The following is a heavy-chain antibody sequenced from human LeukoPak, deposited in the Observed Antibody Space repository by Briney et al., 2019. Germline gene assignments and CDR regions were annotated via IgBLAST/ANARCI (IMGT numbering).Heavy chain of an antibody. CDR2: IYPGDSDT. CDR3: ATLGDYCSSTSCYSGFDY. J-gene: IGHJ4*02. V-gene: IGHV5-51*01. D-gene: IGHD2-2*01. Sequence: GEPLKISCKGSGYSFTSYWIGWVRQMPGKGLEWMGIIYPGDSDTRYSPSFQGQVTISADKSISTAYLQWSSLKASDTAMYYCATLGDYCSSTSCYSGFDYWGQGTLVTVSS. CDR1: GYSFTSYW.